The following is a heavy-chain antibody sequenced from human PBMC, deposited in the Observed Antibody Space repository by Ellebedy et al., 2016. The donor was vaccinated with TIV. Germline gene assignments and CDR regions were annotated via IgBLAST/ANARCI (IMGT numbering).Heavy chain of an antibody. CDR1: GFTFSSYW. J-gene: IGHJ4*02. Sequence: GESLKISCAASGFTFSSYWMSWVRQAPGKGLEWVANIKQDGSEKYYVDSVKGRFTISRDNSKNTLYLQMNSLRAEDTAVYYCARGGDIVVVPAATYFDYWGQGTLVTVSS. D-gene: IGHD2-2*01. CDR2: IKQDGSEK. V-gene: IGHV3-7*02. CDR3: ARGGDIVVVPAATYFDY.